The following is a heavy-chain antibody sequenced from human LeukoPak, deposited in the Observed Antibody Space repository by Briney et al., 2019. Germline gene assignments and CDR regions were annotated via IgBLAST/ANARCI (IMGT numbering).Heavy chain of an antibody. D-gene: IGHD1-20*01. Sequence: SETLSLTCTVSGGSISSSSYYWGWIRQPPGKGLEWIGSIYYSGSTYYNPSLKSPVTISVDTSENQFSLKLSSVTAADTAVYYCARESDNYYFDYWGQGTLVTVSS. CDR2: IYYSGST. V-gene: IGHV4-39*07. J-gene: IGHJ4*02. CDR3: ARESDNYYFDY. CDR1: GGSISSSSYY.